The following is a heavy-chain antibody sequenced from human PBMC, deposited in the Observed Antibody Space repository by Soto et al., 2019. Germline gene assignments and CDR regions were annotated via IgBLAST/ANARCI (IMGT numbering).Heavy chain of an antibody. CDR1: GYTFTSYG. CDR3: ATKDIVLVPAASPYYFYGMDV. V-gene: IGHV1-69*04. CDR2: FIPVLGVT. D-gene: IGHD2-2*01. Sequence: SVKVSCKASGYTFTSYGISWVRQAPGQGFEWLGRFIPVLGVTIYAQKFQGRVTLAEDTSTDTAYMELSNLTSEDTAVYYCATKDIVLVPAASPYYFYGMDVWGQGTTVTVSS. J-gene: IGHJ6*02.